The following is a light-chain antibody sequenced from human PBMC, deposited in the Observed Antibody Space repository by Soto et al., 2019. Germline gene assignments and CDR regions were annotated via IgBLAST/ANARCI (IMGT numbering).Light chain of an antibody. V-gene: IGKV3-20*01. CDR1: QSITTS. CDR3: QQYATSPLT. CDR2: DAS. J-gene: IGKJ4*01. Sequence: EIVLTQSPGTVSLSPGERATLSCRASQSITTSLAWYQRKPGQPPRLLIFDASTRATAIPDRFSGSGSGTDFTLTLSRLEAEDFAVYYCQQYATSPLTFGGGTKVEIK.